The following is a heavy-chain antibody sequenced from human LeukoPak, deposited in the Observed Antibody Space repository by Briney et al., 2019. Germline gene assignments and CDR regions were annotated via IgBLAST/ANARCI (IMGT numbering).Heavy chain of an antibody. CDR2: IRYDGRNQ. CDR3: AKDRGGDCYACFDY. V-gene: IGHV3-30*02. CDR1: GLILNSYG. Sequence: GGSLTLSCALSGLILNSYGMQWARHAPGEGREWVGFIRYDGRNQYYADSVKGRFTISRDKSKNTLYLQMNSRRAEDTAVYYCAKDRGGDCYACFDYWGQGTLVTVSS. D-gene: IGHD2-21*02. J-gene: IGHJ4*02.